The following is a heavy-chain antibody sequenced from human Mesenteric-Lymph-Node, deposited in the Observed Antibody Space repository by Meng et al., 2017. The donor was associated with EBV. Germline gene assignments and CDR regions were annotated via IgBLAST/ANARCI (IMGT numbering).Heavy chain of an antibody. V-gene: IGHV4-30-2*01. CDR1: GVSISNDGYS. CDR3: ARASVYGDYDNWFDP. Sequence: QLRLQESGPGLVKPSQTLSLTCAVSGVSISNDGYSWSWIRQPPGKGLEWIGYIYHSESTYSNPSLKSRVTISVDRSKNQFALKLNSMTAADTAVYYCARASVYGDYDNWFDPWGQGTLVTVSS. J-gene: IGHJ5*02. CDR2: IYHSEST. D-gene: IGHD4-17*01.